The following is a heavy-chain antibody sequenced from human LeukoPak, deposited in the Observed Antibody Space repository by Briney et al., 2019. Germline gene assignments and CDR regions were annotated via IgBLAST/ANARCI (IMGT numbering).Heavy chain of an antibody. Sequence: SQTLSLTCAVSGGSISSGGYSWSWIRQPPGKGLEWISYIYHSGSTYSNPSLKSRVTISVDRSKNQFSLDLSSVTAADTAVYYCARGSLYSGFDYWGQGTLVTVSS. CDR3: ARGSLYSGFDY. V-gene: IGHV4-30-2*01. J-gene: IGHJ4*02. CDR1: GGSISSGGYS. CDR2: IYHSGST. D-gene: IGHD5-12*01.